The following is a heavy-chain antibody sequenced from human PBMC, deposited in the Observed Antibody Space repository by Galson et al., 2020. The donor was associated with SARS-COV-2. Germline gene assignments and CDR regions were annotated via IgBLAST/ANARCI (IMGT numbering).Heavy chain of an antibody. D-gene: IGHD3-3*01. J-gene: IGHJ4*02. CDR1: GFTVSSNY. V-gene: IGHV3-66*01. CDR2: IYSGGST. Sequence: TGGYLRLSCAASGFTVSSNYMSWVRKAPGKGLEWVPVIYSGGSTYYADSVKGRFTISRDNSKNTLYLQMNSLRAEDTAVYYCARELFWSGYSGDYWGQGTLVTVSS. CDR3: ARELFWSGYSGDY.